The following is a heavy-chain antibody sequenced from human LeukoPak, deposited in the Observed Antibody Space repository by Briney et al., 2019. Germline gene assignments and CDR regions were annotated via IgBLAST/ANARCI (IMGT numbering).Heavy chain of an antibody. Sequence: GGSLRLSCAASGFSFIGHGMHWVRQAPGKWREWVAFIRYDGSNKYYADSVKGRFTISRDNSKNTLFVQMDSLRGEDTAVYYCARDPLRSVGRFLEWLSGTFDIWGQGTMVTVSS. V-gene: IGHV3-30*02. D-gene: IGHD3-3*01. CDR1: GFSFIGHG. CDR2: IRYDGSNK. J-gene: IGHJ3*02. CDR3: ARDPLRSVGRFLEWLSGTFDI.